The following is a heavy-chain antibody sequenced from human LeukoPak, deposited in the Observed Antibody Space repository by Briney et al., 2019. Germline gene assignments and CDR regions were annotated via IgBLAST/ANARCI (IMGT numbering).Heavy chain of an antibody. J-gene: IGHJ4*02. CDR2: IYHSGST. Sequence: KPSETLSLTCAVSGYSISSGYDWGWIRQPPGKGLEWIGSIYHSGSTYYNPSLKSRVTISVDTSKNQSSLKLSSVTAADTAVYYCARKRTYYYDSSGYCGFDYWGQGTLVTVSS. D-gene: IGHD3-22*01. CDR1: GYSISSGYD. CDR3: ARKRTYYYDSSGYCGFDY. V-gene: IGHV4-38-2*01.